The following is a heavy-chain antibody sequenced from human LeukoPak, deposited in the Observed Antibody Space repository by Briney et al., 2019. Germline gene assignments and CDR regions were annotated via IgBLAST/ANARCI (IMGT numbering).Heavy chain of an antibody. CDR2: IVGSNGDT. Sequence: GGSLRLSCAASVFTLSNYAMCSVRQTPGKGLEWVSNIVGSNGDTYYTDSVKGRFTISRDISKNTVYLQMSSLRGDDTAVYYCAKYGVVLPPGSHIPHWFDFWGQGSLVTVSS. CDR3: AKYGVVLPPGSHIPHWFDF. J-gene: IGHJ5*01. D-gene: IGHD2-8*01. CDR1: VFTLSNYA. V-gene: IGHV3-23*01.